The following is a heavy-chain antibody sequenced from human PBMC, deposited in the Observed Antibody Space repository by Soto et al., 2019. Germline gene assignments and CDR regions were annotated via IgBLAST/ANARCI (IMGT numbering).Heavy chain of an antibody. J-gene: IGHJ4*02. V-gene: IGHV5-51*01. D-gene: IGHD5-18*01. CDR1: GYSFTSYW. CDR2: IYPGDSDT. Sequence: GESLKISCKGSGYSFTSYWISWVRQMPGKGLEWMGIIYPGDSDTRYSPSFQGQVTISADKSISTAYLQWSSLKASDTAMYYCARSNVDTAALFDYWGQGTLVTVSS. CDR3: ARSNVDTAALFDY.